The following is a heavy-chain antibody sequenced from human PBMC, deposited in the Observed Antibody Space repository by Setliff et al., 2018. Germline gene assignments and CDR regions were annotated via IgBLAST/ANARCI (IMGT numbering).Heavy chain of an antibody. Sequence: GESLTISCKGSGYNFINYWIGWVRQMPGKGLEWMGIIYPSDSDIRYSPSFQGQVTISADKSISTAYLQWSSLKASDTAIYYCARPAYSSRWYEIKGFDYWGQGTLVTSPQ. CDR3: ARPAYSSRWYEIKGFDY. J-gene: IGHJ4*02. CDR1: GYNFINYW. D-gene: IGHD6-13*01. CDR2: IYPSDSDI. V-gene: IGHV5-51*01.